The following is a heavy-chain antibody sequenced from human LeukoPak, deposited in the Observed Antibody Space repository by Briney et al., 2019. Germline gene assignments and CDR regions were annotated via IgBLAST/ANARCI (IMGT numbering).Heavy chain of an antibody. CDR3: ARGQALLRDY. CDR1: GVSFSSDH. CDR2: IYYDGSG. Sequence: PSETLSLTCTVSGVSFSSDHWTWIRQPPGKGLEWIGYIYYDGSGNYNPSLKSRVTISVDTSKNQFSLRLSSVTAADTAVYYCARGQALLRDYWGQGTLVTVSS. D-gene: IGHD3-22*01. V-gene: IGHV4-59*01. J-gene: IGHJ4*02.